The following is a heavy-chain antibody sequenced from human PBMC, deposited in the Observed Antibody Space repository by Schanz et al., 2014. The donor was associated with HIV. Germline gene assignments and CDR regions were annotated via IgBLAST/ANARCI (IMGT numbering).Heavy chain of an antibody. J-gene: IGHJ6*02. D-gene: IGHD3-10*01. Sequence: EVQLVESGGGLVKPGGSLRLSCAASGFTFSSYSLNWVRQAPGKGLEWVSGISGTGDSSYYADSVKGRFTISRDKSKNTLYLQMNSLRADDTAVYYCAIMIRGVINGMDVWGQGTTVTVSS. CDR2: ISGTGDSS. V-gene: IGHV3-23*04. CDR1: GFTFSSYS. CDR3: AIMIRGVINGMDV.